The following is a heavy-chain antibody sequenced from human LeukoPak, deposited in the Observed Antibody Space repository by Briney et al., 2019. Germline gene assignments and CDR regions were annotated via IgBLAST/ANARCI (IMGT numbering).Heavy chain of an antibody. Sequence: GASVKVSCKASGYTFTAYYIHWVRQAPGQGLEWMGWINPNSGGTNYAQKFQGRVTMTRDTSISTAYMELSRLRSDDTAVYYCARTLRKSNWNYGYWGQGTLVTVSS. V-gene: IGHV1-2*02. J-gene: IGHJ4*02. CDR1: GYTFTAYY. CDR3: ARTLRKSNWNYGY. D-gene: IGHD1-7*01. CDR2: INPNSGGT.